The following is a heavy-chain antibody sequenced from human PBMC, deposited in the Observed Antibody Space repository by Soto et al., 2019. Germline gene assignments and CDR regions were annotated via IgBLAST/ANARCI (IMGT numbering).Heavy chain of an antibody. CDR3: ARDPYSSSSGWFDH. Sequence: ASVKVSCKASGYTFTSYGISWVRQAPGQGLEWMGWISAYNGNTNYAQKLQGRVTMTTDTSTSTAYMELSSLRSEDTAVYYCARDPYSSSSGWFDHWGQGTLVTSPQ. D-gene: IGHD6-6*01. V-gene: IGHV1-18*04. CDR2: ISAYNGNT. J-gene: IGHJ5*02. CDR1: GYTFTSYG.